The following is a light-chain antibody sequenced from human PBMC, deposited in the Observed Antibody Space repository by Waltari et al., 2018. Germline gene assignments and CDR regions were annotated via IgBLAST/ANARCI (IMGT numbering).Light chain of an antibody. Sequence: QSALTQEASVSETVGQKVTLSCTGKSNNVGSYAVGWYQQISHGAPKTVMFGNSLPSGIPGRFSGSKSGTTASLTISGLQPEDEADYYCSTWDYRLSSRVFGGGTKLTVL. V-gene: IGLV1-36*01. J-gene: IGLJ2*01. CDR3: STWDYRLSSRV. CDR2: GNS. CDR1: SNNVGSYA.